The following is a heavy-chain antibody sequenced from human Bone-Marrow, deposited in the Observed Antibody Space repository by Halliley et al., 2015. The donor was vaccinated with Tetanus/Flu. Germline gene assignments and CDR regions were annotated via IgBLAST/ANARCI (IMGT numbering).Heavy chain of an antibody. D-gene: IGHD3-10*01. J-gene: IGHJ4*02. CDR1: GFSFSTYW. V-gene: IGHV3-74*01. CDR3: ARAPVDDTRGTN. CDR2: INIDGSTK. Sequence: SLRLSCAASGFSFSTYWVHWVRQPPGKGLVWVSHINIDGSTKDYADSVKGRFTISRDNAKNTVYLQMNSLRDDDTAIYFCARAPVDDTRGTNWGQGTLVTVSS.